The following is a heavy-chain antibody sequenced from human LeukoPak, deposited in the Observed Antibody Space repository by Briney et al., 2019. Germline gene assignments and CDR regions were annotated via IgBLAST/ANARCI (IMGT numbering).Heavy chain of an antibody. D-gene: IGHD1-26*01. J-gene: IGHJ4*02. CDR3: ASPIVGATAEFDY. V-gene: IGHV1-2*02. CDR1: GYTFTGYY. Sequence: ASVKVSCKVSGYTFTGYYMHWVRQAPGQGLEWMGWINPNSGGTNYAQKFQGRVTMTRDTSISTAYMELSRLRSDDTAVYYCASPIVGATAEFDYWGQGTLVTVSS. CDR2: INPNSGGT.